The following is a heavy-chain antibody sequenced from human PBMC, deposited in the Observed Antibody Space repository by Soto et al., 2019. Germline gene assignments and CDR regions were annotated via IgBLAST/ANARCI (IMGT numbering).Heavy chain of an antibody. D-gene: IGHD2-15*01. J-gene: IGHJ4*02. CDR1: GFTFSSYS. CDR2: ISSSSSTI. V-gene: IGHV3-48*01. Sequence: SLRLSCAASGFTFSSYSMNWVRQAPGKGLEWVSYISSSSSTIYYADSVKGRFTISRDNAKNSLYLQMNSLRAEDTVVYYCAREYPLLGYCSGGSCWGQGTLVTVSS. CDR3: AREYPLLGYCSGGSC.